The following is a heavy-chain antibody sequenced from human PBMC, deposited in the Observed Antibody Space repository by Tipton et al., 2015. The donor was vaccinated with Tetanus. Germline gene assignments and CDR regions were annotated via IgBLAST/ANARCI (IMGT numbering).Heavy chain of an antibody. CDR2: VHYSGST. CDR3: ARIGWLQQNKSAFDI. D-gene: IGHD6-19*01. J-gene: IGHJ3*02. Sequence: TLPLTCTVSGGSISSYYWTWIRQPPGRGLEWIGYVHYSGSTNYSPSLRSRVTLSVDTSKNQFSLKLSSVTAADTAVYYCARIGWLQQNKSAFDIWGQGTVVTVSS. V-gene: IGHV4-59*01. CDR1: GGSISSYY.